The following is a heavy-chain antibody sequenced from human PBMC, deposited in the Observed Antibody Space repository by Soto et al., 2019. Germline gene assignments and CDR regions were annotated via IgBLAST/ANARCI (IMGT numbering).Heavy chain of an antibody. CDR3: AGGRSSSWYLGPLYYYGMDV. J-gene: IGHJ6*02. CDR1: GYTFTSYG. Sequence: QVQLVQSGAEVKKPGASVKVSCKASGYTFTSYGISWVRQAPGQGLEWMGWISAYNGNTNYAQKLQGRVTMTTDTSTSTAYMELRSLRSDDTAVYYCAGGRSSSWYLGPLYYYGMDVWGQGTTVTVSS. V-gene: IGHV1-18*01. CDR2: ISAYNGNT. D-gene: IGHD6-13*01.